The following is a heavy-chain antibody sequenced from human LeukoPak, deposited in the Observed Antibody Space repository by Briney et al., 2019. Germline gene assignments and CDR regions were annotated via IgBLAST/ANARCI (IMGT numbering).Heavy chain of an antibody. V-gene: IGHV4-39*07. J-gene: IGHJ3*02. CDR3: AAAGSPHDAFDI. D-gene: IGHD6-13*01. Sequence: SETLSLTCTVSGGSINNINYYWGWIRQPPGKGLEWIGNIYYSGPTYYNPSLKSRVTISIDTSRNQFSLKLSSVTAADTAVYYCAAAGSPHDAFDIWGQGTMVTVSS. CDR2: IYYSGPT. CDR1: GGSINNINYY.